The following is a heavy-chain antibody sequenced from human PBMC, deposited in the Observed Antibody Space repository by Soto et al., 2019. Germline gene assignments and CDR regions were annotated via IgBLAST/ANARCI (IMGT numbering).Heavy chain of an antibody. CDR3: ARELLYYDSDGFSWDDAFDI. Sequence: SETLSLTCAVSGGSLSSSAYSWSWIRQPPGKGLEWIGFIYQSGSTYYNPSLKSRVTMSLDRPKNQFSLKLSSVTAADTAVYYCARELLYYDSDGFSWDDAFDIWGQGTMVTVSS. V-gene: IGHV4-30-2*01. D-gene: IGHD3-22*01. CDR2: IYQSGST. J-gene: IGHJ3*02. CDR1: GGSLSSSAYS.